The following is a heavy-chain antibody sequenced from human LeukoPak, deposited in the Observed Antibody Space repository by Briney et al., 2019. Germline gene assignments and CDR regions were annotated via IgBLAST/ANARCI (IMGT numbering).Heavy chain of an antibody. V-gene: IGHV1-24*01. CDR2: FDPEDGET. CDR1: GYTLTELS. Sequence: ASVKVSCKVSGYTLTELSMHWVRQAPGKGLEWMGGFDPEDGETIYAQKFQGRVTMTEDTSTDTAYMELSSLRSEDTAVYYCATGYMVRGVIISGSAFDIWGQGTMVTVSS. D-gene: IGHD3-10*01. CDR3: ATGYMVRGVIISGSAFDI. J-gene: IGHJ3*02.